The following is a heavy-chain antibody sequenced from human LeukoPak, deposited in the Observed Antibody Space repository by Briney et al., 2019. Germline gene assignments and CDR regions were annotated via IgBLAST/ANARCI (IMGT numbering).Heavy chain of an antibody. Sequence: SETLSLTCTLAGGSISSDYWSWVRHSPGEGLEWVGYIYYIGSTNYNPSLKSRVTISVDTSKNQFSLKLSSVTAADTAVYYCARGGMVPTNSYYYYAMDVWGQGTTVTVSS. J-gene: IGHJ6*02. V-gene: IGHV4-59*01. CDR3: ARGGMVPTNSYYYYAMDV. D-gene: IGHD3-10*01. CDR1: GGSISSDY. CDR2: IYYIGST.